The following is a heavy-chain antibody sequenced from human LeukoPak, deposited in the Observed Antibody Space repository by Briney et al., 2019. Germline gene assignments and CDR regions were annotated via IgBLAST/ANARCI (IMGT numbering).Heavy chain of an antibody. J-gene: IGHJ4*02. CDR1: GGSISSSTYY. CDR2: IFYSVTT. D-gene: IGHD5-24*01. Sequence: SETLSLTCTVSGGSISSSTYYWGWIRQPPGQGLGWIGSIFYSVTTYNKPPRKSRVTIAVDTSRNKFSLKLSSVTAADTAVYFCARDRDGYNIVYCDYWGQGTLVTVSS. CDR3: ARDRDGYNIVYCDY. V-gene: IGHV4-39*02.